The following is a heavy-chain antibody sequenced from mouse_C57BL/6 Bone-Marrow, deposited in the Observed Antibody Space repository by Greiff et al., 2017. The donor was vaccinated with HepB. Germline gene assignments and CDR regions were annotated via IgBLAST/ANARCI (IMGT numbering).Heavy chain of an antibody. CDR2: INPNNGGT. J-gene: IGHJ3*01. V-gene: IGHV1-26*01. CDR1: GYTFTDYY. Sequence: EVQLQQSGPELVKPGASVKISCKASGYTFTDYYMNWVKQSHGKSLEWIGDINPNNGGTSYNQKFKGKATLTVDKSSSTAYMELRSLTSEDSAVYYCVSNAWFAYWGQGTLVTVSA. CDR3: VSNAWFAY.